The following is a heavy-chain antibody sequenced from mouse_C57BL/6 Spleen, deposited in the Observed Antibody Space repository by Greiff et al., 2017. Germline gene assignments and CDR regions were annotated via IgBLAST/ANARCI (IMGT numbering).Heavy chain of an antibody. Sequence: VHLVESGPGLVQPSQSLSITCTVSGFSLTSSGVHWVRQSPGKGLEWLGVLWSGGSPDYNAAFISRLSISKDNAKSQFFFKMNTRQADDTAIYYCAREDSWDEGYFDVWGTGTTVTVSS. CDR3: AREDSWDEGYFDV. J-gene: IGHJ1*03. CDR1: GFSLTSSG. V-gene: IGHV2-2*01. CDR2: LWSGGSP. D-gene: IGHD4-1*01.